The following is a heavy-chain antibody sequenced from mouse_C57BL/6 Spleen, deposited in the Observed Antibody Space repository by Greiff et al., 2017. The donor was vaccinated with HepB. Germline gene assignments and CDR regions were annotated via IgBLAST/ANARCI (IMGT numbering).Heavy chain of an antibody. Sequence: EVQLVESGGGLVQPGGSLSLSCAASGFTFTDYYMSWVRQPPGKALEWLGFIRNKANGYTTEYSASVKGRFTISRDNSQSILYLQMNALRAEDSATYYGARSGGPAGSQSYWYFDVWGTGTTVTVSS. CDR2: IRNKANGYTT. CDR1: GFTFTDYY. V-gene: IGHV7-3*01. D-gene: IGHD1-1*01. J-gene: IGHJ1*03. CDR3: ARSGGPAGSQSYWYFDV.